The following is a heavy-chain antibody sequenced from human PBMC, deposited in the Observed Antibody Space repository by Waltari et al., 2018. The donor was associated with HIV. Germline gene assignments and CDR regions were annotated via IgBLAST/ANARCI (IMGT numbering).Heavy chain of an antibody. CDR2: IYYSGTT. V-gene: IGHV4-39*02. J-gene: IGHJ3*02. Sequence: QLQLQESGPGLVKPSETLSLTCTVSGDSISSSNYYWGWIRQPPGKGLEWIGNIYYSGTTYYNPSLKSRVTISLDTSKNNFSLKLSSVTAPDTAVYYCARRGVATVAFDIWGQGTMVTVSS. D-gene: IGHD1-1*01. CDR3: ARRGVATVAFDI. CDR1: GDSISSSNYY.